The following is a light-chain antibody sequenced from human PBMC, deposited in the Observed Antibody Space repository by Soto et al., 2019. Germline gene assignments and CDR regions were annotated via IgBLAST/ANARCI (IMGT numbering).Light chain of an antibody. V-gene: IGLV2-23*02. J-gene: IGLJ2*01. CDR2: EVS. CDR3: CSYAGSSTYVV. Sequence: QSVLTQPASVSGSPGQSITISCTGTSSDVGSYNLVSWYQQHPGKAPKLMIYEVSKRPSGVSNRFSGSKSGNTASLTISGLQAEDEADYYCCSYAGSSTYVVFGGGTQLPS. CDR1: SSDVGSYNL.